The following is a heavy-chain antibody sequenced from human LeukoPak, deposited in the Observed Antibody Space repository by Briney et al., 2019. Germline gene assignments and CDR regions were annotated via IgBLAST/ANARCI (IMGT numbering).Heavy chain of an antibody. Sequence: ASVKVSCKASGYTFTSYGISWVRQAPGQGLEWMGWISAYNGNTNYAQKLQGRVTMTTDTSTSTAYMELRSLRSDDTAVYYCARVLTRHHNSGSLAYWGQGTLVTVSS. D-gene: IGHD1-26*01. V-gene: IGHV1-18*01. CDR2: ISAYNGNT. CDR3: ARVLTRHHNSGSLAY. CDR1: GYTFTSYG. J-gene: IGHJ4*02.